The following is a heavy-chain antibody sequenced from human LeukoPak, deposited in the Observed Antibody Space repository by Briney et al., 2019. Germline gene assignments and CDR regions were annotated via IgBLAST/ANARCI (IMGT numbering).Heavy chain of an antibody. D-gene: IGHD1-1*01. CDR3: VRVVPETGTLDY. J-gene: IGHJ4*02. CDR1: GFTFSSYS. V-gene: IGHV3-21*01. Sequence: GGSLRLSCAASGFTFSSYSMNWVRQAPGKGLQWLASISSSSSYMFYADSVEGRFTISRDNAKKSLYLRMNSLRSEDTALYYCVRVVPETGTLDYWGQGALVTVSS. CDR2: ISSSSSYM.